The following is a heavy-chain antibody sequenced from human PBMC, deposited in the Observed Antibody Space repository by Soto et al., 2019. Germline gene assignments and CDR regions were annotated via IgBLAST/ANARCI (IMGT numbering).Heavy chain of an antibody. V-gene: IGHV1-69*13. J-gene: IGHJ6*02. CDR1: GGTFSSYA. CDR3: AREVVAVAGTVYYGMDV. D-gene: IGHD6-19*01. Sequence: SVKVSCKASGGTFSSYAISWVRQAPGQGLEWMGGIIPIFGTANYAQKFQGRVTITADESTSTAYMELSSLRSEDTAVYYCAREVVAVAGTVYYGMDVWGQGTTVTV. CDR2: IIPIFGTA.